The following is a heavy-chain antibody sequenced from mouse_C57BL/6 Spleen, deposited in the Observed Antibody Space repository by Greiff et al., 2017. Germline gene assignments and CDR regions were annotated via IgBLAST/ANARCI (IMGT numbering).Heavy chain of an antibody. J-gene: IGHJ4*01. D-gene: IGHD3-1*01. Sequence: QVQLQQSGAELVRPGTSVKVSCKASGYAFTNYLIEWVKQRPGQGLEGIGVINPGSGGTNYNEKFKGKATLTADKSSSTAYMQLSSLTSEDSAVYFCARSGDYYAMDYWGQGTSVTVSS. CDR1: GYAFTNYL. V-gene: IGHV1-54*01. CDR3: ARSGDYYAMDY. CDR2: INPGSGGT.